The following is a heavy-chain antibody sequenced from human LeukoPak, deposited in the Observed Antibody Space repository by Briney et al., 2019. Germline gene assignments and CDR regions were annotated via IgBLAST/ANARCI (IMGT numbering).Heavy chain of an antibody. CDR3: AKDMSGGDCPDY. CDR2: ISYDGSDK. Sequence: GGSLRLSCAASGFTFSSYAMSWVRQAPGKGLEWVALISYDGSDKDYAKSVKGRFTISRDNSKNTLYLQMNSLRAEDTAVYYCAKDMSGGDCPDYWGQGTLVTVSS. CDR1: GFTFSSYA. J-gene: IGHJ4*02. V-gene: IGHV3-30*04. D-gene: IGHD2-21*02.